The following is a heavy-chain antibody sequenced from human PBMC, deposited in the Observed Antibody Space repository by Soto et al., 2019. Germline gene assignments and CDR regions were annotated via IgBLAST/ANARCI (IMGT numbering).Heavy chain of an antibody. CDR3: ARSSWGYCSSTSCYNYFDY. D-gene: IGHD2-2*02. Sequence: SVKVSCKASGGTFSSYAISWLRQAPGQGLEWMGGIIPIFGTANYAQKFQGRVTITADESTSTAYMELSSLRSEDTAVYYCARSSWGYCSSTSCYNYFDYWGQGTLVTVS. V-gene: IGHV1-69*13. CDR1: GGTFSSYA. CDR2: IIPIFGTA. J-gene: IGHJ4*02.